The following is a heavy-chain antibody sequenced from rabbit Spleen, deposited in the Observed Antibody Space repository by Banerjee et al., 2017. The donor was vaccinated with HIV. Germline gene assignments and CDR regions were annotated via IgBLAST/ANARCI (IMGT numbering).Heavy chain of an antibody. J-gene: IGHJ3*01. V-gene: IGHV1S45*01. CDR1: GFSFSSSYF. CDR2: IYADDSGIT. D-gene: IGHD8-1*01. Sequence: QEQLEESGGDLVKPEGSLTLTCTASGFSFSSSYFMCWVRQAPGKGLEWIACIYADDSGITFYASWAKGRFTISKTSSTTMTLQLTSLTAADTATYFCARGISSKTLLALWGQGTLVTVS. CDR3: ARGISSKTLLAL.